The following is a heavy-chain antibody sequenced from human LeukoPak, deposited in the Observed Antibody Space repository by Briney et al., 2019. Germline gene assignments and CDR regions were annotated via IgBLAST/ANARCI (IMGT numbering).Heavy chain of an antibody. V-gene: IGHV4-39*01. D-gene: IGHD4-17*01. CDR3: ARLPNYGDYVGYFDY. J-gene: IGHJ4*02. Sequence: SETLSLTCTVSGGSISTSSYYWGWIRQPPGKGLEWIGTIYYSGSTSYNPSLKSRVTMSVDTSKNQFSLKLSSVTAADTAVYYWARLPNYGDYVGYFDYWGQGTLVTVSS. CDR1: GGSISTSSYY. CDR2: IYYSGST.